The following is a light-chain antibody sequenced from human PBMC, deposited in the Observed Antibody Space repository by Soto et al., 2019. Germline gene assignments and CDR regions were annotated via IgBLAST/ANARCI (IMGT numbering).Light chain of an antibody. CDR3: QHYGSSQRT. CDR1: QSVSSNY. CDR2: GAS. J-gene: IGKJ1*01. V-gene: IGKV3-20*01. Sequence: EIVLTQSPGTLSLSPGERATLSCRASQSVSSNYLAWYQQKPGQAPRLLIYGASSRATGIPDRFSGSGSGRDLALSISRLESEDFAVYYCQHYGSSQRTLGHGTQVDIK.